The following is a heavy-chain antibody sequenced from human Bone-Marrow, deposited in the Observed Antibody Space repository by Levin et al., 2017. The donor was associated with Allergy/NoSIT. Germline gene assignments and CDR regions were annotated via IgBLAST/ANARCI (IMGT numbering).Heavy chain of an antibody. V-gene: IGHV3-33*01. CDR3: ARDLMDGGPTAFDI. Sequence: PGESLKISCAASGFTFSSYGMHWVRQAPGKGLEWVAVIWYDGSNKYYADSVKGRFTISRDNSKNTLYLQMNSLRAEDTAVYYCARDLMDGGPTAFDIWGQGTMVTVSS. D-gene: IGHD3-16*01. J-gene: IGHJ3*02. CDR2: IWYDGSNK. CDR1: GFTFSSYG.